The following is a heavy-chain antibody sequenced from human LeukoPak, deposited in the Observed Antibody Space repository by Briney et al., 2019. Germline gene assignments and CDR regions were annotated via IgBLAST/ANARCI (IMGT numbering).Heavy chain of an antibody. CDR2: ISSSSSYT. Sequence: GGSLRLSCAASGFTFSSYSMNRVRQAPGKGLEWVSSISSSSSYTYYADSVKGRFTVSRDNAKNSLYLQMNSLRAEDTAVYYCAMVPVDMDVWGKGTTVTVSS. CDR3: AMVPVDMDV. V-gene: IGHV3-21*01. J-gene: IGHJ6*03. D-gene: IGHD2-21*02. CDR1: GFTFSSYS.